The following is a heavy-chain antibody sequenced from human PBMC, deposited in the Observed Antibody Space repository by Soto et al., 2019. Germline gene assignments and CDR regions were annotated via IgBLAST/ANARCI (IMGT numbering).Heavy chain of an antibody. J-gene: IGHJ4*02. V-gene: IGHV4-31*03. CDR3: ASEYSGTYNN. Sequence: QVQLQESGPGLVKASQTLSLTCTVSGGSISSGDYYWSWIRQHPGKGLEWIGYIYYNGGTHYNPSIKTRVTISVDTSKKQFSLRLSSVTAADTAVYYCASEYSGTYNNWGQGTLVTVSS. CDR2: IYYNGGT. CDR1: GGSISSGDYY. D-gene: IGHD1-26*01.